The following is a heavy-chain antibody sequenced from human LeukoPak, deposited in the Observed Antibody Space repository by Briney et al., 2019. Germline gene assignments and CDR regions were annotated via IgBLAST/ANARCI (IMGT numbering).Heavy chain of an antibody. V-gene: IGHV4-30-2*01. CDR2: IYHSGST. CDR3: ARVDQYSSSFLDY. D-gene: IGHD6-6*01. CDR1: GGSISSGGYY. J-gene: IGHJ4*02. Sequence: SGTLSLTFTVSGGSISSGGYYWSWIRQPPGKGLEWIGYIYHSGSTYYNPSLKSRVTISVDRSKNQFSLKLSSVTAADTAVYYCARVDQYSSSFLDYWGQGTLVTVSS.